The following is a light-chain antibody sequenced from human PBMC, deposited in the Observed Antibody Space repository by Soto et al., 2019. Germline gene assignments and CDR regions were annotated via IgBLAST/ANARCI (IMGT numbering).Light chain of an antibody. J-gene: IGLJ1*01. V-gene: IGLV2-11*01. CDR1: SSDVGGYNY. CDR3: CSYAGSYV. CDR2: DVS. Sequence: QSALTQPRSVSGSPGQSVTISCTGTSSDVGGYNYVSWYQQHPGKAPKLMIYDVSKRPSGVPDRFSGSKSGNTASLTISGLRAEDGADYYCCSYAGSYVFGTGTKVTVL.